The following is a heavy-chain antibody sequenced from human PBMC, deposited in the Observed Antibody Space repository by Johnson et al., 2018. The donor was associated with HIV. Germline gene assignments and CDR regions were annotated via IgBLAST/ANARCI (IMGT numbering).Heavy chain of an antibody. D-gene: IGHD5-12*01. V-gene: IGHV3-30*09. CDR2: ISYDGSNK. Sequence: VQVVESGGGVVQPGRSLRLSCAASGFTFSSYAMHWVRQAPGKGLEWVAVISYDGSNKYYADSVKGRFAISRDNSKNTLYLQMNSLKTEDTAVYYCTTDSGYRAFDIWGQGTMVTVSS. CDR1: GFTFSSYA. J-gene: IGHJ3*02. CDR3: TTDSGYRAFDI.